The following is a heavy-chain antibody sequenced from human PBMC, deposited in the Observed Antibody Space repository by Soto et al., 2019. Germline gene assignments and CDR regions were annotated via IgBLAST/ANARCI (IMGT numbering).Heavy chain of an antibody. D-gene: IGHD2-2*01. CDR1: GFTFSSYS. CDR3: ARNMRFCVISSCHANGYYYYGMNV. Sequence: EEQLVESGGGLVKPGGSLRLSCAASGFTFSSYSMNWVRQAPGKGLEWVSSISSSSTYIYYTDSVKGRFTISRDNAKNSLQLQMNSLGAEDTAVYYFARNMRFCVISSCHANGYYYYGMNVWGQGTTVTVSS. CDR2: ISSSSTYI. V-gene: IGHV3-21*01. J-gene: IGHJ6*02.